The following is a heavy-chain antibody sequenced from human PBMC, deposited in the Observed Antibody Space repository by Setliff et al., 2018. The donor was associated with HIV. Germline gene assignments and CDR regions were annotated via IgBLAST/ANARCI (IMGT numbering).Heavy chain of an antibody. V-gene: IGHV7-4-1*02. CDR2: INTNTGNP. CDR1: GYTFTDYF. D-gene: IGHD3-22*01. J-gene: IGHJ6*03. Sequence: GASVKVSCKASGYTFTDYFMHWVRQAPGQGLEWMGWINTNTGNPMYAQGYTGRFVFSLDTSVSTAFLQISSLKAEDTAVYYCAAMIVNYYYMDVWGKGTTVTVSS. CDR3: AAMIVNYYYMDV.